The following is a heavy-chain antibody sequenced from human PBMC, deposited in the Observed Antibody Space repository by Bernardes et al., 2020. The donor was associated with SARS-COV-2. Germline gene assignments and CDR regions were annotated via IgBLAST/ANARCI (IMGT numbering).Heavy chain of an antibody. V-gene: IGHV4-39*01. CDR2: VFHTGSA. D-gene: IGHD3-22*01. Sequence: SETLSLTCTVSGDSISSNNYYWAWIRQPPGKGLEWIGSVFHTGSAYYSPPLKGRVSISIDTSKNQFSLNLNSVTAADTAVYYCARQNVWHFYDSTGYSPAGAWGQGILVTVSS. J-gene: IGHJ4*02. CDR1: GDSISSNNYY. CDR3: ARQNVWHFYDSTGYSPAGA.